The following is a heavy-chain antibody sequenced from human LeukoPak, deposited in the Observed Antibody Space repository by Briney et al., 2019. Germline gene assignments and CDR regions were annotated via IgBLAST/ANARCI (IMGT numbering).Heavy chain of an antibody. CDR3: ASDRISGSSSWYLYFQH. J-gene: IGHJ1*01. CDR2: IIPILGIA. CDR1: GGTFSSYA. V-gene: IGHV1-69*04. Sequence: GSSVKVSCKASGGTFSSYAISWVRQAPGQGLEWMGRIIPILGIANYAQKFQGRVTITADKSTSTAYMELSSLRSEDTAVYYCASDRISGSSSWYLYFQHWGQAALVTVSS. D-gene: IGHD6-13*01.